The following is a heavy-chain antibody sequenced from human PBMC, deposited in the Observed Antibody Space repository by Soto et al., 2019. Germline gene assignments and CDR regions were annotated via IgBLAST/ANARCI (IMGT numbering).Heavy chain of an antibody. D-gene: IGHD6-19*01. V-gene: IGHV1-58*02. Sequence: QMQLVQSGPEVKKPGTSVKVSCKASGFTFTSSAMQWVRQARGQRLEWIGWIVVGSGNTNYAQKFQERVTITRDMSTSTAYMELSSLRSEDTAVYYCAAEPGYSSGWRGYGMDVWGQGTTVTVSS. J-gene: IGHJ6*02. CDR1: GFTFTSSA. CDR2: IVVGSGNT. CDR3: AAEPGYSSGWRGYGMDV.